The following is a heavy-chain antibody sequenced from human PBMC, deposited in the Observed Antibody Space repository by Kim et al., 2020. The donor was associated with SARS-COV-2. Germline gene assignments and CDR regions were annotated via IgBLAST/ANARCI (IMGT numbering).Heavy chain of an antibody. D-gene: IGHD6-13*01. J-gene: IGHJ5*02. Sequence: GESLKISCKVSGYSFTTYWISWVRQMPGKGLEWMGRIDPSDSYTKYSPSLQGHVTISADKSISTAYLQWSRLKASDTAMYYCARGTAAGTLFNWFAPWGQGTLVIVSS. CDR2: IDPSDSYT. CDR3: ARGTAAGTLFNWFAP. CDR1: GYSFTTYW. V-gene: IGHV5-10-1*01.